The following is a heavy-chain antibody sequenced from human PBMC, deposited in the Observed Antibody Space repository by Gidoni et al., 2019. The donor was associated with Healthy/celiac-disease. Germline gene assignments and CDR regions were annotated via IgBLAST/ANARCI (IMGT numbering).Heavy chain of an antibody. D-gene: IGHD2-15*01. Sequence: EVQLLESGGGLVQPGGSQRLSCAASGFTFSSYAMSWVRQAPGKGLEWVSAISGSGGSTYSADSVKGRFTISRDNSKNTLYLQMNSLRAEDTAVYYCAKCRGVVVVAATDYWGQGTLVTVSS. CDR1: GFTFSSYA. CDR3: AKCRGVVVVAATDY. CDR2: ISGSGGST. V-gene: IGHV3-23*01. J-gene: IGHJ4*02.